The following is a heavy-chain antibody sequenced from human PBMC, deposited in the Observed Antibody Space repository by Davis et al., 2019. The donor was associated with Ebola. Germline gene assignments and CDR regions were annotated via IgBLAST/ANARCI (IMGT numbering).Heavy chain of an antibody. D-gene: IGHD4-11*01. CDR1: GGIFSSNA. J-gene: IGHJ6*02. Sequence: AASVKVSCKASGGIFSSNAISWVRQAPGQGLEWMGGIIPIFGTANYAQKFQGRVTITADESTSTAYMDLSSLRSEDSAVFYCARELLDYSKNKLYYYYGMDVWGQGTTVTVSS. CDR2: IIPIFGTA. CDR3: ARELLDYSKNKLYYYYGMDV. V-gene: IGHV1-69*13.